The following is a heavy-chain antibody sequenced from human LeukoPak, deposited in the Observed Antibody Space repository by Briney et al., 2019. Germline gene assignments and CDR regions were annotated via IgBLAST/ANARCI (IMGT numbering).Heavy chain of an antibody. Sequence: SETLSLTCTVSGVSVSSGSYYWRWIRQPPGKGLEWIGYIYYSGSTNYNPSLKSRITISVDTSKNQFSLKLSSVTAADTAVYYCARDLGGMVHFDYWGQGTLVTVSS. D-gene: IGHD3-16*01. V-gene: IGHV4-61*01. J-gene: IGHJ4*02. CDR3: ARDLGGMVHFDY. CDR1: GVSVSSGSYY. CDR2: IYYSGST.